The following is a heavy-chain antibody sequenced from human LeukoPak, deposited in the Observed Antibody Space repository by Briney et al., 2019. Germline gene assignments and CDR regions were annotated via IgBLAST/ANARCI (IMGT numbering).Heavy chain of an antibody. D-gene: IGHD5-24*01. J-gene: IGHJ4*02. V-gene: IGHV3-11*01. CDR2: ISSSGSTI. Sequence: GGSLRLSCAASGFTFSDYYMSWIRQAPGKGLEWVSYISSSGSTIYYADSVKGRFTISRDNAKNSLYLQMNSLRAEDTAVYYCARLEMATPSSPFDYWGQGTLVTVSS. CDR3: ARLEMATPSSPFDY. CDR1: GFTFSDYY.